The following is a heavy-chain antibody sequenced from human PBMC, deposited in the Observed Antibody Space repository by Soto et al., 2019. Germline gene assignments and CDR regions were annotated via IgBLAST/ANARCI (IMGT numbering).Heavy chain of an antibody. D-gene: IGHD3-10*01. CDR1: GESFSGYY. CDR2: INPSGST. Sequence: PSETLSLTCAVYGESFSGYYWIWIRQSPGKGLEWIGEINPSGSTNYNPSLKSRVTISVDTSKNQFSLKLTSVTAADTAVYFCARGRRYYGSGSYKDPFDSWGQGTLVTFSS. CDR3: ARGRRYYGSGSYKDPFDS. V-gene: IGHV4-34*01. J-gene: IGHJ4*02.